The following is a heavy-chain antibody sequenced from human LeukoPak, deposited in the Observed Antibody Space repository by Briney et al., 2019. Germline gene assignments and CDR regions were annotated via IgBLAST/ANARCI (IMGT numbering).Heavy chain of an antibody. D-gene: IGHD2-15*01. CDR1: GFTFSRYA. V-gene: IGHV3-23*01. J-gene: IGHJ4*02. CDR2: ISGSGGST. Sequence: GGALRLSCAGSGFTFSRYAMSWVRQAPGRGLAGVSAISGSGGSTYYASSVKGRFTIYRDNSKNTLYLQLNSLRAEDTGVYYCAKDKGDCSGGSCYPDYFDYWGQGTLVTVSS. CDR3: AKDKGDCSGGSCYPDYFDY.